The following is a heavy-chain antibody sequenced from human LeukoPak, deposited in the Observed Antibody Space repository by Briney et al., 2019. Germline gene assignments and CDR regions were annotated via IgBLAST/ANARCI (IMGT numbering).Heavy chain of an antibody. J-gene: IGHJ6*04. V-gene: IGHV3-48*03. D-gene: IGHD3-10*02. CDR1: GFTISNAW. CDR2: ISSSGSTI. Sequence: GGSLRLSCAASGFTISNAWMSWVRQAPGKGLEWVSYISSSGSTIYYADSVKGRFTISRDNAKNSLYLQMNSLRAEDTAVYYCAELGITMIGGVWGKGTTVTISS. CDR3: AELGITMIGGV.